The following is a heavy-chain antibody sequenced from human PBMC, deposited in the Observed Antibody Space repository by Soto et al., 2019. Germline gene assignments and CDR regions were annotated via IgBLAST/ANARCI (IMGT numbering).Heavy chain of an antibody. CDR1: GFTFSPYW. CDR2: INGDGSST. D-gene: IGHD7-27*01. Sequence: EVQLVESGGGLVQPGGSLRLSCAASGFTFSPYWIHWVHQAPGKGLVWVSRINGDGSSTNYADSVKGRFTISRDNAKNTVYLQMNSLRAEDTAVYYCARDTNWQPDYWGQGTLVTVSS. J-gene: IGHJ4*02. CDR3: ARDTNWQPDY. V-gene: IGHV3-74*01.